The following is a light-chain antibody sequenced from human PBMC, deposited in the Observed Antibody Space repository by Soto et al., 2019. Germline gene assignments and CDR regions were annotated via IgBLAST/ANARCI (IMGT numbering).Light chain of an antibody. CDR2: GAS. J-gene: IGKJ2*01. CDR1: QSVSSSY. Sequence: EIVLTQSPGTLSLSPGERATLSCRASQSVSSSYLAWYQQKPGQTPSLLIYGASSRATGIPDRFSGSGSGPDFTLTIRRLEPEDFAVYYCQQFGGSPPYTFGQGTKLEIK. CDR3: QQFGGSPPYT. V-gene: IGKV3-20*01.